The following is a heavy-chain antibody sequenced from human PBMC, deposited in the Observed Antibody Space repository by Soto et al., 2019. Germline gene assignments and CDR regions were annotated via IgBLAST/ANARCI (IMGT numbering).Heavy chain of an antibody. CDR2: TYYRSKWYN. D-gene: IGHD3-22*01. CDR1: GDSVSSNSAA. J-gene: IGHJ4*02. V-gene: IGHV6-1*01. CDR3: AREEAYYYDSSGYYSY. Sequence: SQTISLTCAISGDSVSSNSAAWNWIRQSPSRGLEWLGRTYYRSKWYNDYAVSVKSRITINPDTSKNQFSLQLNSVTPEDTAVYYCAREEAYYYDSSGYYSYWGQGTLVTVSS.